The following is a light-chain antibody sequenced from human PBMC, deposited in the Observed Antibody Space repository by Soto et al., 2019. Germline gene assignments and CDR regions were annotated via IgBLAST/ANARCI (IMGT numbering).Light chain of an antibody. CDR3: QQYYSDPPGT. CDR1: QTISSAY. Sequence: EIVLTQSPGTLSLSPGKRATLSCRASQTISSAYLAWYQQRPGQAPRLLIYGASTRATGIPARFSGSGSGTDFTLTISSLQAEDVAVYYCQQYYSDPPGTFGQGTKVDIK. CDR2: GAS. V-gene: IGKV3-20*01. J-gene: IGKJ1*01.